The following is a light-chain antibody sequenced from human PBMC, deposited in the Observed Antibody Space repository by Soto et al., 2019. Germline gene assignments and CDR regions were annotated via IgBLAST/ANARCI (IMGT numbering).Light chain of an antibody. Sequence: QSALTQPASVSGSPGPAITISCTGTSSDVGGYNYVSWYQQHPGKHPKLMIYEVSTRPSGVSNRFSGSKSGNTASLTISGRQAEDEADDYCSSYTSSSTLVFGGGTKLTVL. V-gene: IGLV2-14*01. CDR3: SSYTSSSTLV. CDR1: SSDVGGYNY. J-gene: IGLJ2*01. CDR2: EVS.